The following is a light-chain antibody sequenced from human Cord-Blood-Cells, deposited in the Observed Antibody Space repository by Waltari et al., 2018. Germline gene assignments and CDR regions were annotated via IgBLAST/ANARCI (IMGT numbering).Light chain of an antibody. V-gene: IGKV4-1*01. CDR1: QSVLYSSNNKNY. Sequence: DIVMTQSADFLAVSLSERDTIHCKSSQSVLYSSNNKNYLTWYQQKPGQPPKLLIYWASTRETGVPDRFSGSGSGTDFTLTISSLQAEDVAVYYCQQYYNPPYTFGQGTKLEIK. CDR2: WAS. J-gene: IGKJ2*01. CDR3: QQYYNPPYT.